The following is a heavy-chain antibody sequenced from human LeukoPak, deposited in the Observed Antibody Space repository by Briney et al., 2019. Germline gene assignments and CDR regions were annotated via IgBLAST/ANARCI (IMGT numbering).Heavy chain of an antibody. Sequence: PGGSLRLSCAASGYIFRRYSMNWVRQARGKGLEWVSSLRSSSDYIYYADSVKGGFTVSRDNAKVSLYLQMNSLEVQITAEYYCYPHYDGSVRLSWLDPWGQGTLVTVSS. J-gene: IGHJ5*02. CDR3: YPHYDGSVRLSWLDP. V-gene: IGHV3-21*03. D-gene: IGHD3-10*01. CDR1: GYIFRRYS. CDR2: LRSSSDYI.